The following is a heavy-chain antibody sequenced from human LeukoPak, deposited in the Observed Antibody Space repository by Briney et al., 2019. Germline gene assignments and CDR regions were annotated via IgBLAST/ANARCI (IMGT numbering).Heavy chain of an antibody. CDR3: ARVPYYDILTGASDAFDI. J-gene: IGHJ3*02. CDR2: IKQDGSEK. V-gene: IGHV3-7*01. D-gene: IGHD3-9*01. CDR1: GFTFSSYA. Sequence: PGGSLRLSCAASGFTFSSYAMHWVRQAPGKGLEWVANIKQDGSEKYYVDSVKGRFTISRDNAKNSLYLQMNSLRAEDTAVYYCARVPYYDILTGASDAFDIWGQGTMVTVSS.